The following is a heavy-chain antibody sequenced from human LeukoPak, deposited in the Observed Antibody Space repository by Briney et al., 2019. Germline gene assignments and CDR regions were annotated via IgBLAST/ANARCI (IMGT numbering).Heavy chain of an antibody. Sequence: SETLSLTCTVSGGSISNYYWSWIRRSAGKGLEWIGRIYTSGSTNYNPSLKSRVSMSVDTSKNQFSLRLRSVTAADTAVYYCARESGYYYDTSGYTFDYWGQGIVVTVSS. V-gene: IGHV4-4*07. D-gene: IGHD3-22*01. CDR2: IYTSGST. CDR1: GGSISNYY. CDR3: ARESGYYYDTSGYTFDY. J-gene: IGHJ4*02.